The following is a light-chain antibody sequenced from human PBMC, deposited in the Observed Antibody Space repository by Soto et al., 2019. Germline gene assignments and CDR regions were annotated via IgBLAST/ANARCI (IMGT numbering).Light chain of an antibody. CDR1: SSDVGGYNF. CDR3: SSFAGGNNLL. Sequence: SALTQPPSASGSPGQSVTISCTGTSSDVGGYNFVSWYQQHPGKAPKLLIYEVSKRPSGVPDRFSGSKSDNTASLTVSGLQAEDEADYYCSSFAGGNNLLFGGGTKVTVL. J-gene: IGLJ2*01. CDR2: EVS. V-gene: IGLV2-8*01.